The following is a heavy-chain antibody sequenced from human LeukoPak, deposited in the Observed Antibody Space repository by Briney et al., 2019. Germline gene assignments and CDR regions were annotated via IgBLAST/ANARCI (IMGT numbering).Heavy chain of an antibody. CDR2: ISGSGGST. Sequence: AGGSLRLSCAASGFHFISYAMSWVRQAPGKGLEWVYAISGSGGSTYYADSVKGRFTISSDNYKNPLYLQMNSLRAEDTAVYYCAKDQAVAGPGSDYWGQGTLVTVSS. D-gene: IGHD6-19*01. V-gene: IGHV3-23*01. J-gene: IGHJ4*02. CDR3: AKDQAVAGPGSDY. CDR1: GFHFISYA.